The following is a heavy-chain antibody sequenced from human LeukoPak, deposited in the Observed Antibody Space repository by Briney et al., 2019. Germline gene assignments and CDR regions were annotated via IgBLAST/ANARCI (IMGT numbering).Heavy chain of an antibody. D-gene: IGHD6-13*01. CDR3: ASEPIIAAAGYGVDV. CDR1: GYTFTSYA. Sequence: ASVKVSCKASGYTFTSYAMNWVRQAPGQGLEWMGWINTNTGNPTYAQGFTGRFVFSLDTSVSTAYLQISSLKAEDTAVYYCASEPIIAAAGYGVDVWGQGTTVTVSS. J-gene: IGHJ6*02. V-gene: IGHV7-4-1*02. CDR2: INTNTGNP.